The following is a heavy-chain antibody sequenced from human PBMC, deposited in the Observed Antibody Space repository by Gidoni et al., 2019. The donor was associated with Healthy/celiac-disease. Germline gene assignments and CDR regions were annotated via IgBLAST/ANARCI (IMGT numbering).Heavy chain of an antibody. V-gene: IGHV4-59*01. CDR3: ARGGMIVVADAFDY. CDR2: IYYRGST. J-gene: IGHJ4*02. CDR1: GGPISSYY. Sequence: QLQLQASGPGLVKPSETLSITCTVSGGPISSYYRRWIRQPPGKGLEWIGYIYYRGSTNYNPSLKSRVTISVDTSKNQFSLKLSSVTAADTAVYYCARGGMIVVADAFDYWGQGTLVTVSS. D-gene: IGHD3-22*01.